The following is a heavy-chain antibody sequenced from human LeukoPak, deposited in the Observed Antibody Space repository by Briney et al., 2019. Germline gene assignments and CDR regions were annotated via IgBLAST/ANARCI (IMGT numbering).Heavy chain of an antibody. CDR1: GFTFSSYA. CDR2: ISGSGGST. CDR3: ATERGRGYYGSGSYWRGTFDY. J-gene: IGHJ4*02. Sequence: PGGSLRLSCAASGFTFSSYAMSWVRQAPGKGLEWVSAISGSGGSTYYADSVKGRFTISRDNSKNTLYLQMNSLKVEDTGVYYCATERGRGYYGSGSYWRGTFDYWGQGTLVTVSS. D-gene: IGHD3-10*01. V-gene: IGHV3-23*01.